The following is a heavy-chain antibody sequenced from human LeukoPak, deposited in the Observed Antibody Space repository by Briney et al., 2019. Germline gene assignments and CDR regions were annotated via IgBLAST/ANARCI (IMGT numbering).Heavy chain of an antibody. CDR2: ISGSGGST. Sequence: GGSLRLSCAASGFTFSSYAMSWVRQAPGKGLEWVSAISGSGGSTYYADSVKGRFTISRDNSKNTLYLQRNSLRAEDTAVYYCAKDGGYSYGSPQDYWGQGTLVTVSS. D-gene: IGHD5-18*01. J-gene: IGHJ4*02. V-gene: IGHV3-23*01. CDR1: GFTFSSYA. CDR3: AKDGGYSYGSPQDY.